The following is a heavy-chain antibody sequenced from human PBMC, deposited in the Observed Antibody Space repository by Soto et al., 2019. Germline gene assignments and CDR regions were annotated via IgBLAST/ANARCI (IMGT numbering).Heavy chain of an antibody. CDR2: IYYSGST. V-gene: IGHV4-31*03. CDR3: ARCRQLGNWFDP. CDR1: GGSISSGGSY. D-gene: IGHD6-13*01. Sequence: SHTLSLTCTVSGGSISSGGSYWSCIRQHPGKGLEWIGYIYYSGSTYYNPSLKSRVTISVDTCNNQFSLKLSSVTAADTAVYDCARCRQLGNWFDPWGRGTLVTVSS. J-gene: IGHJ5*02.